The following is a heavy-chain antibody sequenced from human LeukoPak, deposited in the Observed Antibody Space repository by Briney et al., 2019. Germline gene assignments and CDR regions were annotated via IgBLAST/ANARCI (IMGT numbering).Heavy chain of an antibody. Sequence: SETLSLTCAVYGGSFSGYYWSWIRQPPGKGLEWIGEINHSGSTNYNPSLKSRVTISVDTSKNQFSLKLSSVTAADTAVYYCARRLGYFDWLPGANWFDPWGQGTLVTVSS. CDR3: ARRLGYFDWLPGANWFDP. V-gene: IGHV4-34*01. CDR2: INHSGST. J-gene: IGHJ5*02. D-gene: IGHD3-9*01. CDR1: GGSFSGYY.